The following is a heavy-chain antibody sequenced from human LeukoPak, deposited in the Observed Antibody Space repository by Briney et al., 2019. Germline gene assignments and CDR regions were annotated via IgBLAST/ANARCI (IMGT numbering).Heavy chain of an antibody. CDR3: AREIGHASPTDC. Sequence: GGSLRLSCAASGFTASSNYVSWVRQAPGKGLEWVSVTYSGDSTYYAESVQGRFTISRDNFKNILQLQMNSLRAEDTAIYYCAREIGHASPTDCWGQGTLVTVSS. J-gene: IGHJ4*02. CDR1: GFTASSNY. V-gene: IGHV3-66*01. CDR2: TYSGDST.